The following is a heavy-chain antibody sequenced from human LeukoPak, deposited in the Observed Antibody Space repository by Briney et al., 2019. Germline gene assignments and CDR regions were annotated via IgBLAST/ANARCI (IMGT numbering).Heavy chain of an antibody. CDR1: GGSISSSSYY. CDR3: ARPGYSGYD. Sequence: SETLSLTCTVSGGSISSSSYYWGWIRQPPGKRLEWIGSIYYSGSTYYNPSLKSRVTISVDTSKNQFSLKLSSVTAADTAVYYCARPGYSGYDWGQGTLVTVSS. D-gene: IGHD5-12*01. J-gene: IGHJ4*02. V-gene: IGHV4-39*01. CDR2: IYYSGST.